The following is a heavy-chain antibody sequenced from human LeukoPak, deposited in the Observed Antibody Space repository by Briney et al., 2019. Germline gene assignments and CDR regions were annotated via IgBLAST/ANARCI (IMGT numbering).Heavy chain of an antibody. Sequence: ASVKVSCKASGYTFTGYYMHWVRQAPGQGLEWMGWINHNSGGTNYAQKFQGRVTMTRDTSISTAYMELSRLRSDDTAVYYCARECRSTSCYGGGPYYYYGMDVWGQGTTVTVSS. CDR1: GYTFTGYY. D-gene: IGHD2-2*01. CDR2: INHNSGGT. CDR3: ARECRSTSCYGGGPYYYYGMDV. V-gene: IGHV1-2*02. J-gene: IGHJ6*02.